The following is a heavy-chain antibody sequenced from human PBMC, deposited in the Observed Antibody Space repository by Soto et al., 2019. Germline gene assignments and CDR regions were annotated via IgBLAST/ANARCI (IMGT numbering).Heavy chain of an antibody. CDR2: IFSNDEK. V-gene: IGHV2-26*01. CDR3: ARGYCSGGSCYSKNWYFDL. CDR1: GFSLSNARMG. J-gene: IGHJ2*01. Sequence: QVTLKESGPVLVKPTETLTLTCTVSGFSLSNARMGVSWIRQPPGKALEWLAHIFSNDEKSYSTSLKSRLTISKDTSKGQVVLTMTNMDPVDTATYYCARGYCSGGSCYSKNWYFDLWGRGTLVTVSS. D-gene: IGHD2-15*01.